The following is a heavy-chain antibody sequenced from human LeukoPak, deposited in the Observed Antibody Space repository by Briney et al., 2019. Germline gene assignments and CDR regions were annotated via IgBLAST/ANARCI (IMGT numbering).Heavy chain of an antibody. CDR3: AKGELRHPFDP. CDR2: ISGSGDNQ. CDR1: GLTFSNYA. V-gene: IGHV3-23*01. J-gene: IGHJ5*02. Sequence: GGSLRLSCAVSGLTFSNYAMSWVRQAPGKGLEWVSVISGSGDNQYYADSMKGRFTISRDNSKNMLYLQINSLTAEDTAVYYCAKGELRHPFDPWGQGTLVTVSS. D-gene: IGHD3-16*01.